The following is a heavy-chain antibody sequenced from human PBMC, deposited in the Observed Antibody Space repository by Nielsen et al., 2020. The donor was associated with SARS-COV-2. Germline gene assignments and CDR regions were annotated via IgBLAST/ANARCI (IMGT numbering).Heavy chain of an antibody. V-gene: IGHV3-30*03. CDR1: GFTFSSYG. CDR2: ISYDGSNK. D-gene: IGHD7-27*01. CDR3: ARDLPHTKLGY. Sequence: GESLKISCAASGFTFSSYGMHWVRQAPGKGLEWVAVISYDGSNKYYADSVKGRFTISRDNSKNTLYLQMNSLRAEDTAVYYCARDLPHTKLGYWGQGTLVTVSS. J-gene: IGHJ4*02.